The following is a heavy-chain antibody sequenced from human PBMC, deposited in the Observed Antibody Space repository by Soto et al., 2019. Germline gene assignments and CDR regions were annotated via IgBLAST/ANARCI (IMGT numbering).Heavy chain of an antibody. Sequence: SVKVACKASGYTFTGYYMHCVRQAPGQGLEWMGWINPHSGGTNYAKKFQGWVTMTRDTSISTAYMELSRLRSDDTAVYYCARSTETSTYGVPYYEYYGIDVWGQGTTVTVSS. D-gene: IGHD4-17*01. J-gene: IGHJ6*02. V-gene: IGHV1-2*04. CDR1: GYTFTGYY. CDR2: INPHSGGT. CDR3: ARSTETSTYGVPYYEYYGIDV.